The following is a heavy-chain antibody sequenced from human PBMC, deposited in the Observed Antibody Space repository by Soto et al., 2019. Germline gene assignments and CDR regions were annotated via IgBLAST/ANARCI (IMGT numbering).Heavy chain of an antibody. Sequence: SETLSLTCTVSGGSVSSGSYYWSWIRQPPGKGLEWIGYISNSGSTKYNPSLKSRVTISVDTSKNQFSLKLSSVTAADTAVYYCARGRIADRPFTDTHRYYFDYWGQGTLVTVSS. CDR3: ARGRIADRPFTDTHRYYFDY. CDR1: GGSVSSGSYY. CDR2: ISNSGST. D-gene: IGHD6-6*01. J-gene: IGHJ4*02. V-gene: IGHV4-61*01.